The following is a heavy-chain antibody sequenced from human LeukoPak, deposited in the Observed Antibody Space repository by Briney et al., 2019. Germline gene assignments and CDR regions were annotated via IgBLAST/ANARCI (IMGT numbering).Heavy chain of an antibody. CDR3: ARDHPVGATSFDS. D-gene: IGHD1-26*01. CDR1: RFIFDDYA. V-gene: IGHV3-20*04. CDR2: INWNGDST. Sequence: PGGSLRLSCAASRFIFDDYAMSWVRHAPGKGLEWVSDINWNGDSTTYADSVKGRFTISRDNAKNSLYLQMNSLRAEDTAFYYCARDHPVGATSFDSWGQGTLVTVSS. J-gene: IGHJ4*02.